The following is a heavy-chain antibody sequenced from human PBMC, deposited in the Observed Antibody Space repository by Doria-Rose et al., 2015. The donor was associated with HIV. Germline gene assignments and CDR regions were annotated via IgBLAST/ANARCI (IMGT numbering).Heavy chain of an antibody. D-gene: IGHD3-16*01. J-gene: IGHJ4*02. Sequence: VQLVQSGAEVKKPGASVKVSCKASGYTFTTYWIHWVRQAPGQRLEWLGRINTDHGNTEYSQNFHDRVAMTRDTSAKIAYLEMSSLQFEDTAVYYCARSKGELDYWGQGTLVTVSS. CDR3: ARSKGELDY. V-gene: IGHV1-3*04. CDR2: INTDHGNT. CDR1: GYTFTTYW.